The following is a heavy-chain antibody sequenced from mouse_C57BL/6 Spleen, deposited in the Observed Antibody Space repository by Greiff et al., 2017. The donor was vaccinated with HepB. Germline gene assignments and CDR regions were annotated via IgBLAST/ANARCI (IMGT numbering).Heavy chain of an antibody. D-gene: IGHD1-1*01. V-gene: IGHV1-64*01. CDR2: IHPNSGST. CDR3: ARSDGSHFDY. Sequence: QVQLQQSGAELVKPGASVKLSCKASGYTFTSYWMHWVKQRPGQGLEWIGMIHPNSGSTNYNEKFKSKATLTVDKSSSTAYMQLSSLTSEDSAVYYCARSDGSHFDYWGQGTTLTVSS. CDR1: GYTFTSYW. J-gene: IGHJ2*01.